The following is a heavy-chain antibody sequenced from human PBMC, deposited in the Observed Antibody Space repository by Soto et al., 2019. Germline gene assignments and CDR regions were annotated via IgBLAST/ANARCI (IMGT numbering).Heavy chain of an antibody. D-gene: IGHD3-3*01. Sequence: GGSLRLSCAASGFTFSSYSMNWVRQAPEKGLEWVSSISSSSSYTYYADSVKGRFTISRDNSKNTLYLQMNSLRAEDTAVYYCAKAPFWSGYYFDYWGQGTLVTVSS. V-gene: IGHV3-21*04. CDR3: AKAPFWSGYYFDY. CDR2: ISSSSSYT. J-gene: IGHJ4*02. CDR1: GFTFSSYS.